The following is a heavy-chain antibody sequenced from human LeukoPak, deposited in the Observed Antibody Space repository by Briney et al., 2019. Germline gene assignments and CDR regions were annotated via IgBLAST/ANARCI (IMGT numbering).Heavy chain of an antibody. Sequence: SVKVSSKASGGTFSGYALSWVRQAPGQGLEWMGRIIPILDIANYAQKFQGRVTITADESTGTAYMKLSSLRSEDTAIYYCAREWGDGSGKVDYFDYWGQGTLVTVSS. CDR1: GGTFSGYA. CDR3: AREWGDGSGKVDYFDY. V-gene: IGHV1-69*04. D-gene: IGHD3-10*01. J-gene: IGHJ4*02. CDR2: IIPILDIA.